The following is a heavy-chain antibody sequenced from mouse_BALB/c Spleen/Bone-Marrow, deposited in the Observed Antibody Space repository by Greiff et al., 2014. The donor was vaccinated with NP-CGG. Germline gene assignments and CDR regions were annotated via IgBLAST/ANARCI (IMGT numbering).Heavy chain of an antibody. J-gene: IGHJ4*01. CDR2: ISCNNGAT. CDR3: VRRGNPIVYYAMDY. CDR1: GYSFTGYY. Sequence: LVKTGASVKISCKASGYSFTGYYMHWVKQSHGKSLEWIGHISCNNGATSYNQNFKGKATFTVDTSSSTAYMQFNSLTSEDSAVYYCVRRGNPIVYYAMDYWGQGTSVTVSS. V-gene: IGHV1S34*01.